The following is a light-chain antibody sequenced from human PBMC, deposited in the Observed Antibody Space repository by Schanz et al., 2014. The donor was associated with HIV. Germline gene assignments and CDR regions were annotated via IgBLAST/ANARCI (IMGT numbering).Light chain of an antibody. CDR2: GAS. V-gene: IGKV3-15*01. CDR3: QHRSNWPLT. Sequence: EIVMTQSPATLYVSPGERATLSCRASQSISNNLAWYQQKPGQAPRLLIYGASTRATGIPARFSGSGSGTEFTLTISSLEPEDFAVYYCQHRSNWPLTFGGGTKVEIK. J-gene: IGKJ4*01. CDR1: QSISNN.